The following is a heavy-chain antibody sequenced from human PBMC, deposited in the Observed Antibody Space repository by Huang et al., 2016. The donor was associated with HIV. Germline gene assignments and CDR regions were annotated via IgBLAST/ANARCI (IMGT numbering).Heavy chain of an antibody. CDR2: VYQIGST. J-gene: IGHJ4*02. Sequence: QLPLQELGPGQVKPSETLSLTCTVSGDFISSTNYYWGWIRQSPGKGLEWVGSVYQIGSTNYNPSPKSRVTLSVDTSRNQFSLRLNSVTVADTAVYYCASQHIGAAATWFWGRGTQVAVSS. V-gene: IGHV4-39*01. D-gene: IGHD6-13*01. CDR1: GDFISSTNYY. CDR3: ASQHIGAAATWF.